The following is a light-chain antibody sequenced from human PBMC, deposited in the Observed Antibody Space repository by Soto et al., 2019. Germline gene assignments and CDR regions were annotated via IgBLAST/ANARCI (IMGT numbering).Light chain of an antibody. CDR2: DTN. CDR3: VLYMGSGISV. V-gene: IGLV8-61*01. CDR1: SDSVSSSYY. Sequence: QAVVTQEPSFSVSPGGPVTLTCGLHSDSVSSSYYPSWYQQTPGQAPRTLIYDTNTRSSGVPDRFSGSILGNKAALTITGAQADDESDYYCVLYMGSGISVFGGGTKLTVL. J-gene: IGLJ3*02.